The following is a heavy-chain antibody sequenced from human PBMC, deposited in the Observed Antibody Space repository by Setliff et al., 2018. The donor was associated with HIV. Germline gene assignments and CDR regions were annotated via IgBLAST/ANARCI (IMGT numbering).Heavy chain of an antibody. CDR2: ISTYNGNT. CDR3: ARGGVAVDDMTPSDY. Sequence: ASVKVSCKASGYTFTSYGITWVRQAPGQGLEWLGWISTYNGNTNYAQKFQGRVTMTTDTSTSTAYMDLRSLRSDDTAVYYCARGGVAVDDMTPSDYWGQGTLVTVSS. D-gene: IGHD6-19*01. CDR1: GYTFTSYG. V-gene: IGHV1-18*01. J-gene: IGHJ4*02.